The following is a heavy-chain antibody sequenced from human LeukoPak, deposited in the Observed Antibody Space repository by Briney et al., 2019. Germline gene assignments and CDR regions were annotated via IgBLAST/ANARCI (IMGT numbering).Heavy chain of an antibody. D-gene: IGHD2-2*01. CDR1: GFTFSDYY. J-gene: IGHJ6*02. CDR2: ISSSGGTI. V-gene: IGHV3-11*04. Sequence: GGSLRLSCAASGFTFSDYYMSWIRQAPGKGLEWVSYISSSGGTIYYADSVKGRFTISRDNAKNSLYLQMNSLRAEDTAVYYCARDKYCSSTSCSYRYYYYYYGMDVWGQGTTVTVSS. CDR3: ARDKYCSSTSCSYRYYYYYYGMDV.